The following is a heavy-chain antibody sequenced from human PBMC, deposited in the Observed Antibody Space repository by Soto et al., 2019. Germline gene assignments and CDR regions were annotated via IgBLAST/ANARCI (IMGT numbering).Heavy chain of an antibody. V-gene: IGHV4-39*01. Sequence: SETLSLTCTVSGGSISSSSYYWGWIRQPPGKGLEWIGSIYYSGSTYYNPSLKSRVTISVDTSKNQFSLKLSSVTAADTAVYYCARPHSSSWTTHNWFDPWGQGTLVTISS. J-gene: IGHJ5*02. D-gene: IGHD6-13*01. CDR2: IYYSGST. CDR3: ARPHSSSWTTHNWFDP. CDR1: GGSISSSSYY.